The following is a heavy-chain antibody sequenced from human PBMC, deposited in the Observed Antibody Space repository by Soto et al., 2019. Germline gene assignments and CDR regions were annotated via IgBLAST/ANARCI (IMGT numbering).Heavy chain of an antibody. CDR2: ISAHNGDT. Sequence: QVHLVQSGGEVKKPGASVKVSCKASGYTFTSHGISWVRQAPGHGLEWMGWISAHNGDTNYAQKGQGRVTVTTDTPTNTAYMELRGLRSEDTAVYDCARMVRGSNIDYYYYMDVGGKGTTVTVSS. V-gene: IGHV1-18*01. CDR3: ARMVRGSNIDYYYYMDV. J-gene: IGHJ6*03. D-gene: IGHD3-10*01. CDR1: GYTFTSHG.